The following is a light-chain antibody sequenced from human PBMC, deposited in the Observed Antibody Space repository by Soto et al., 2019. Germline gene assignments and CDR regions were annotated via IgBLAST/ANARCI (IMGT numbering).Light chain of an antibody. CDR3: QQYYSSPFT. Sequence: DIVMTQSPDSLAVSLGERATINCKSSQSVLYSYNNENFLAWYQQKPGQPPKLLIYWASTRESGVPDRFSCGGSGTDFTLTISSLQAEDVAVYYCQQYYSSPFTFGQGTKLEIK. J-gene: IGKJ2*01. V-gene: IGKV4-1*01. CDR2: WAS. CDR1: QSVLYSYNNENF.